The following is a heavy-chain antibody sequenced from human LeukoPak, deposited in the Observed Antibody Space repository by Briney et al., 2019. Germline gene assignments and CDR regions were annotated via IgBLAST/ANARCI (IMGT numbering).Heavy chain of an antibody. D-gene: IGHD3-3*01. CDR2: ISGSGGST. CDR3: ATNYDDSREAFDV. CDR1: GFTFSSYA. Sequence: GGSLRLSCAASGFTFSSYAMSWVRQAPGKGLEWVSAISGSGGSTYYADSVKGRFTISRDNSKNTLYLQMNSLRAEDTAVYYCATNYDDSREAFDVWGQGTVVTVSS. J-gene: IGHJ3*01. V-gene: IGHV3-23*01.